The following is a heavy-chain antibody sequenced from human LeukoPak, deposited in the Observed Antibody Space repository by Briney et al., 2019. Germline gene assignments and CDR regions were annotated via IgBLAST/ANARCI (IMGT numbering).Heavy chain of an antibody. CDR3: AKDPIHRPDIVVVPAAIGTSDY. CDR1: GFTFSSYA. V-gene: IGHV3-23*01. D-gene: IGHD2-2*02. J-gene: IGHJ4*02. CDR2: ISGSGGST. Sequence: SGGSLRLSCAASGFTFSSYAMSWVRQAPGKGLEWVSAISGSGGSTYYADSVKGRFTISRDNSKNTLYLQMNSLRAEDTAVYYCAKDPIHRPDIVVVPAAIGTSDYWGQGTLVTVSS.